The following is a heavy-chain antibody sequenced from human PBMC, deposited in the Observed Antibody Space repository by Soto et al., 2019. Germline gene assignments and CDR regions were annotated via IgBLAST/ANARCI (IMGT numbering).Heavy chain of an antibody. CDR1: GYNFFDYG. D-gene: IGHD1-1*01. V-gene: IGHV1-18*01. Sequence: QIQLVQSGAEVKKPGASVKVSCKASGYNFFDYGVSWVRQAPGPGLEWMGWVSPKSGNTDYARQVQSRVTMTTDTSTRTAYMALRGLRSDDTAVYYCARGRTVSSIGPLLVWGQGTLVSVSS. J-gene: IGHJ1*01. CDR2: VSPKSGNT. CDR3: ARGRTVSSIGPLLV.